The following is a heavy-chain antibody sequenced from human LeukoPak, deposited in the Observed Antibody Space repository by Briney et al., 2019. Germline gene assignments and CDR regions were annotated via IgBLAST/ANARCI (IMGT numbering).Heavy chain of an antibody. CDR3: ARMTMVRGVTYYYGMDV. Sequence: GASLKISCKGFGYSFTSYWISWVRQMPGKGLEWMGRIDPSDSYTNYSPSFQGHVTISADKSISTAYLQWSSLKASDTAMYYCARMTMVRGVTYYYGMDVWGKGTTVTVSS. CDR1: GYSFTSYW. J-gene: IGHJ6*04. CDR2: IDPSDSYT. D-gene: IGHD3-10*01. V-gene: IGHV5-10-1*01.